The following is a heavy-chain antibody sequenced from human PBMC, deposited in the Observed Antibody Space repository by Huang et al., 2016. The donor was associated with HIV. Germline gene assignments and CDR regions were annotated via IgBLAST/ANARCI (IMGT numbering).Heavy chain of an antibody. CDR3: AKDGRGSVTYYDYFEY. Sequence: QVQLVESGGGVVQPGRYLRLSCAAFGFTFNKFDMHWVRQAPGKGLEWVAIISYDGSSKYHADSVKGLFTISRDNSKNTVYLQMNSLRVEDTAVYYCAKDGRGSVTYYDYFEYWGQGTLVTVSS. CDR1: GFTFNKFD. D-gene: IGHD3-16*01. J-gene: IGHJ4*02. CDR2: ISYDGSSK. V-gene: IGHV3-30*18.